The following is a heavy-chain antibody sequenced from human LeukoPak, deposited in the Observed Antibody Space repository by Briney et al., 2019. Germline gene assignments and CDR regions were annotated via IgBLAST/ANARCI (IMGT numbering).Heavy chain of an antibody. J-gene: IGHJ4*02. Sequence: GGSLRLSCAASGFTFSSYSMNWVRQAPGKGLEWVSSISSSSSYIYYADSVKGRFTISRDNAKNSLYLQMNSLRAEDTAVYYCARFTAARPDFDYWGQGTLVTVSS. CDR1: GFTFSSYS. CDR2: ISSSSSYI. D-gene: IGHD6-6*01. CDR3: ARFTAARPDFDY. V-gene: IGHV3-21*01.